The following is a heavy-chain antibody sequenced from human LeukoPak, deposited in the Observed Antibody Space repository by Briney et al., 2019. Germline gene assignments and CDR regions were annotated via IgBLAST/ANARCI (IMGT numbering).Heavy chain of an antibody. D-gene: IGHD3-10*01. CDR1: GVTFTIFA. CDR2: IVVGSGNT. V-gene: IGHV1-58*01. Sequence: ASVKLSCKASGVTFTIFAVECGSEARGQRLEWIGWIVVGSGNTNYAQKFQERVTITRDMSTSTAYMELSSLRSEDTAVCYCVAHVGGSVSNNFNSWGQGTLVTVSS. CDR3: VAHVGGSVSNNFNS. J-gene: IGHJ4*02.